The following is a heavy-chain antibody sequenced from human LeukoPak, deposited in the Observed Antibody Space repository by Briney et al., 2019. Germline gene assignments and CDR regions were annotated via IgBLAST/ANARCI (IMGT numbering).Heavy chain of an antibody. CDR2: INSDGSST. CDR3: ARGSPVDTVSFDY. Sequence: GGSLRLSCAASGVTFTNAWMHWVRQAPGKGLVWVSRINSDGSSTSYADSVKGRFTISRDNAKNTLYLQMNSLRAEDTAVYYCARGSPVDTVSFDYWGQGTLVTVSS. J-gene: IGHJ4*02. CDR1: GVTFTNAW. D-gene: IGHD5-18*01. V-gene: IGHV3-74*01.